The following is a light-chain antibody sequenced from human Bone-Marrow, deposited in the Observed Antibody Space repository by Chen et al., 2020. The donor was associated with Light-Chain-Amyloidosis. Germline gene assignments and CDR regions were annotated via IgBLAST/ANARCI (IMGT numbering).Light chain of an antibody. CDR2: DTA. CDR3: QQCDNIPYT. Sequence: DIQMTQSPSSLSASVGDRVTITCQASQDIISSLNWYQQKQGEAPKLLIYDTAILETGVPSRFRGSGSGTHFTFTISSLQSEDFATYYCQQCDNIPYTFRQGTKLEIK. J-gene: IGKJ2*01. V-gene: IGKV1-33*01. CDR1: QDIISS.